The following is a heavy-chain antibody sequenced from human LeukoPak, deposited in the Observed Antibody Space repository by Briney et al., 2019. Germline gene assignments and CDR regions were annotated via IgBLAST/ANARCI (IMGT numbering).Heavy chain of an antibody. V-gene: IGHV4-34*01. CDR1: GGSFRGYY. CDR2: INHSVST. CDR3: ARRGIAAAYH. Sequence: SETLSLTCAVYGGSFRGYYWSWIRQPPGKGQEWIGEINHSVSTNYNPSLKSRVTISVDTSKNQFSRKLSSVTAADTAVYYCARRGIAAAYHWGQGTLVTVSS. J-gene: IGHJ5*02. D-gene: IGHD6-13*01.